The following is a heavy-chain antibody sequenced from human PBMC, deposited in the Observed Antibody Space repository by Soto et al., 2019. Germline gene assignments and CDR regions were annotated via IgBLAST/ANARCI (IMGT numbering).Heavy chain of an antibody. D-gene: IGHD1-26*01. CDR3: AKRPRALLTFDY. Sequence: EVQLVDSGGGLVQPGGSLRLSCAASGFIFSNYVMSWVRQAPGKGLEWVSSISDSGGTSYYADSVKGRFTISRDNSKNTLDLQMTSLRAEDTAIYYCAKRPRALLTFDYWGQGTLVTVSS. V-gene: IGHV3-23*04. J-gene: IGHJ4*02. CDR1: GFIFSNYV. CDR2: ISDSGGTS.